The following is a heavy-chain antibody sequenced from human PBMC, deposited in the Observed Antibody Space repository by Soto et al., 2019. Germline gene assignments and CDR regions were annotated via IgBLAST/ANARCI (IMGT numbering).Heavy chain of an antibody. CDR2: MNPDSTNT. J-gene: IGHJ4*02. Sequence: QVQLVQSGAGVKQPGASVKVSCRTSGYTFTNYDISWVRQATGQGLEWMGWMNPDSTNTGFAQKFQGRVTLTRDTSISTAYMESNSLTSEDTAIYYCARAIRDQLLSDYWGQGSLVIVSS. CDR1: GYTFTNYD. V-gene: IGHV1-8*01. D-gene: IGHD1-26*01. CDR3: ARAIRDQLLSDY.